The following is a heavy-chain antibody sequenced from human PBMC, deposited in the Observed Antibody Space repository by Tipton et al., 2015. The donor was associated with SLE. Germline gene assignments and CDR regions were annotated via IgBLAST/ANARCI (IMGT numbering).Heavy chain of an antibody. D-gene: IGHD6-13*01. Sequence: TLSLTCTVSGGSISSGSYYWSWIRQPPGKGLEWIGYIYYSGSTYYNPSLKSRVTISVDTSKNQFSLKLSSVTAADTAVYYCARDSGAAAAFDYWGQGTLVTVSS. CDR2: IYYSGST. CDR3: ARDSGAAAAFDY. J-gene: IGHJ4*02. V-gene: IGHV4-30-4*01. CDR1: GGSISSGSYY.